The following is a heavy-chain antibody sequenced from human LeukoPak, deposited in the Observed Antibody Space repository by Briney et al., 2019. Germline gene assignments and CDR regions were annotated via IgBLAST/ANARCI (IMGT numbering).Heavy chain of an antibody. CDR1: GFTFSNAW. J-gene: IGHJ4*02. V-gene: IGHV3-15*01. CDR2: IKSKTDGGTT. D-gene: IGHD2-21*02. CDR3: TTVLTAYCGGDCYMGFDY. Sequence: GGSLRLSCAASGFTFSNAWMSWVRQAPGKGLEWVGRIKSKTDGGTTDYAAPVKGRFTISRDDSKNTLYLQMNSLKTEDTAVYYCTTVLTAYCGGDCYMGFDYWGQGTLVTVSS.